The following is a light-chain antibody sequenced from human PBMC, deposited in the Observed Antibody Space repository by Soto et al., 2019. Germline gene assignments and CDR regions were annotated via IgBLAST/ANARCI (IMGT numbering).Light chain of an antibody. V-gene: IGLV2-14*01. Sequence: QSALTQPASVSGSPGQSITISCTGTSRDGGSYNYVSWYQQHPDKAPKLMIYEVSNRPSGISNRFSGSKSGNTASLTISGLQAEDEADYYCRSYTISFTLVFGTGTKLTVL. CDR2: EVS. J-gene: IGLJ1*01. CDR3: RSYTISFTLV. CDR1: SRDGGSYNY.